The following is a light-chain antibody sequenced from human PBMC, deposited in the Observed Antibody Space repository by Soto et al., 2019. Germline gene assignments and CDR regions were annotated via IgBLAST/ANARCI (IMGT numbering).Light chain of an antibody. Sequence: EIVMTQSPATLSVSPGERATVFCRASQSISSKLAWYQQKHGQAPRLLIYGASSRATGIPARFSGSESGTEFTLTISSLQSEDFAVYYCQQSYKWPPTFGQGTKVEVK. CDR3: QQSYKWPPT. CDR2: GAS. V-gene: IGKV3-15*01. CDR1: QSISSK. J-gene: IGKJ1*01.